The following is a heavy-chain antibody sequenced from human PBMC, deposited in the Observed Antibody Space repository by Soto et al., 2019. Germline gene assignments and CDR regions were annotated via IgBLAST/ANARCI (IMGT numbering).Heavy chain of an antibody. CDR3: AREGSGDAYSAGGAMDC. J-gene: IGHJ4*02. CDR1: GFSFSSYV. Sequence: QVQLVESGGDVVQPGRSLRLSCETSGFSFSSYVLHWVRQAPGKGLEWVAVLSYYERDKYYADSVKGRFTISRDNSKNTLNLQMNSLRTEDTAVYYCAREGSGDAYSAGGAMDCWGQGTLGTVSS. V-gene: IGHV3-30*04. CDR2: LSYYERDK. D-gene: IGHD4-4*01.